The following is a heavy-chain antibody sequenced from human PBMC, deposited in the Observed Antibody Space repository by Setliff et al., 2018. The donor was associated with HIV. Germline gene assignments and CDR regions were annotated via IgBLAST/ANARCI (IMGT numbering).Heavy chain of an antibody. Sequence: SETLSLTCAVYNASFSRHYWSWIRQPPGRGLEWIGEIDHSGSTNYNPSLKSRLTVSVDTSKNQFSLRLNFLTAADTAVYYCARGGEQGIDYFDFWGQGNLGTVS. CDR3: ARGGEQGIDYFDF. CDR1: NASFSRHY. CDR2: IDHSGST. J-gene: IGHJ4*02. V-gene: IGHV4-34*01.